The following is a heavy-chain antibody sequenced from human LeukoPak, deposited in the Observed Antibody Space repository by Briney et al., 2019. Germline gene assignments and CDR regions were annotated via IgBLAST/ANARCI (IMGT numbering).Heavy chain of an antibody. CDR2: IYPGDSDT. D-gene: IGHD6-19*01. V-gene: IGHV5-51*01. CDR3: ARRSGWYDYYYGMDV. J-gene: IGHJ6*02. Sequence: GESLKISCKGSGYSFTSYWIGWVRQMPGKGLEWMGIIYPGDSDTRYSPSFQGQVTTSADKSISTAYLQWSSLKASDTAMYYCARRSGWYDYYYGMDVWGQGTTVTVSS. CDR1: GYSFTSYW.